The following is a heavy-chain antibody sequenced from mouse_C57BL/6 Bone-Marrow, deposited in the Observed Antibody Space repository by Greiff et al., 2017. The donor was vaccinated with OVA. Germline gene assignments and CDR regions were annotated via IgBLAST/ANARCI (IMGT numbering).Heavy chain of an antibody. CDR3: ARRALRLAWFAY. V-gene: IGHV1-22*01. J-gene: IGHJ3*01. D-gene: IGHD2-12*01. CDR2: INPNNGGT. Sequence: EVQLQQSGPELVKPGASVKMSCKASGYTFTDYNMHWVKQSHGQSLEWIGYINPNNGGTSYNQKFKGKATLTVNKSSSTAYMELRSLTSEDSAVYYCARRALRLAWFAYWGQGTLVTVSA. CDR1: GYTFTDYN.